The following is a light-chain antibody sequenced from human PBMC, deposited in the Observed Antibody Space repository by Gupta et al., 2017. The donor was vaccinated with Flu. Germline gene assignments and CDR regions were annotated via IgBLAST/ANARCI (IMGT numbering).Light chain of an antibody. CDR1: QSMSSS. CDR2: GAS. J-gene: IGKJ1*01. V-gene: IGKV3-20*01. Sequence: VLTTSPGTLSLSPGERATLSCKASQSMSSSLAWYLQKPGQAPRLLIYGASRRATGIPDRFSGSGSATDFTLTISRLEADVVAVYYYQHYGTSPTFGQGTKVEIK. CDR3: QHYGTSPT.